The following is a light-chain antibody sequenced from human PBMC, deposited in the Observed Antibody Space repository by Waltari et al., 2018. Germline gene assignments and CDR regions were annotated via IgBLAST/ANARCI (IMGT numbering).Light chain of an antibody. V-gene: IGKV4-1*01. CDR1: QSIFDTSANKNY. CDR2: WAS. Sequence: DIVMTQSPDSLAVSLGERATLNCRSSQSIFDTSANKNYLAWYQQKPGQPPKLLFFWASTRKSGVPDRFSGSGSGTDFTLTISSLQSEDVAVYFCQQYYNTRPTFGGGTKVEIK. J-gene: IGKJ4*01. CDR3: QQYYNTRPT.